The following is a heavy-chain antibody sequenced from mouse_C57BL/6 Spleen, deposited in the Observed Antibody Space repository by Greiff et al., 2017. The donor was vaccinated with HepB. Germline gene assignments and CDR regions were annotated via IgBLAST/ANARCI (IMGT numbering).Heavy chain of an antibody. V-gene: IGHV5-17*01. J-gene: IGHJ4*01. D-gene: IGHD2-4*01. CDR3: ARPGDYDGYYAMDY. CDR2: ISSGSSTI. CDR1: GFTFSDYG. Sequence: EVKLVESGGGLVKPGGSLKLSCAASGFTFSDYGMHWVRQAPEKGLEWVAYISSGSSTIYYADTVKGRFTISRDNAKNTLFLQMTSLRSEDTAMYYSARPGDYDGYYAMDYWGQGTSVTVSS.